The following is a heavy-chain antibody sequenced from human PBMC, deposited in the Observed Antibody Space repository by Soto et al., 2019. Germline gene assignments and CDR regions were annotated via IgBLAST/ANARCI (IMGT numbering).Heavy chain of an antibody. CDR2: IIPMFGTA. CDR1: GGTFSTYA. CDR3: ARNLMDYDILTGYYMAYYFDY. J-gene: IGHJ4*02. Sequence: SVKVSCKAPGGTFSTYAISWVRQAPGQGLEWMGGIIPMFGTANYAQRFQDRVTITADESTNTVYMELSSLRSEDTAVYYCARNLMDYDILTGYYMAYYFDYWGQGTLVTVSS. V-gene: IGHV1-69*13. D-gene: IGHD3-9*01.